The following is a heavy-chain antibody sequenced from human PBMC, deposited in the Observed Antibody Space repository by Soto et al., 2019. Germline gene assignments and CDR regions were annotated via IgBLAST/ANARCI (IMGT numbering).Heavy chain of an antibody. V-gene: IGHV3-7*01. CDR2: IKQDGGEK. CDR1: GFTFSSYW. J-gene: IGHJ4*02. D-gene: IGHD2-15*01. CDR3: AGEGYCSGGSYYDVFDY. Sequence: PGGSLRLSCAASGFTFSSYWMSWVRQAPGKGLEWVANIKQDGGEKYYVDSVKGRFTISRDNAKNSLYLQMNSLRAEDTAVYYCAGEGYCSGGSYYDVFDYWGQGTLVTVSS.